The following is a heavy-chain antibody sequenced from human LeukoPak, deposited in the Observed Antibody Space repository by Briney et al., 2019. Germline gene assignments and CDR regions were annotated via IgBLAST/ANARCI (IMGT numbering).Heavy chain of an antibody. CDR1: GFTFSSYA. CDR3: AKGDQITMVRGVTSPPFDY. CDR2: ISGSGGST. D-gene: IGHD3-10*01. V-gene: IGHV3-23*01. J-gene: IGHJ4*02. Sequence: GGSLRLSCAASGFTFSSYAMSWVRQAPGKGLEWVSAISGSGGSTYYADSVKGRFTISRDNSKNTLYLQMNSLRAEDTAVYYCAKGDQITMVRGVTSPPFDYWGQGTLVTVSS.